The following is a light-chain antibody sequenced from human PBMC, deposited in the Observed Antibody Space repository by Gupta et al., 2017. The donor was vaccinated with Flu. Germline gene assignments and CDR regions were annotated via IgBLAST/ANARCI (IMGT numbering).Light chain of an antibody. CDR3: CSYAGRTTV. V-gene: IGLV2-23*02. J-gene: IGLJ2*01. CDR2: EVS. Sequence: QAINISCTGTSSDVGSYDLVAWYQQHPGRAPKLIIYEVSKRPSGVSNRFSGSKSGSAASLTISGLQAEDEAEYYCCSYAGRTTVFGGGTKLAVL. CDR1: SSDVGSYDL.